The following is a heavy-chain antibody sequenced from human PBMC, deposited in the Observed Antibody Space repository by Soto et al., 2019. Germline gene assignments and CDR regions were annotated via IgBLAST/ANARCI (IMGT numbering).Heavy chain of an antibody. D-gene: IGHD2-8*01. CDR3: ARYNSYAIDY. CDR2: IHYSGTT. CDR1: GTSIRRYY. Sequence: VQLQESGPGLVKPSETLSLTCTVSGTSIRRYYWSWIRQPPGTGLEWIANIHYSGTTNYNPSLASRVTLSVDTSKNQFSLKMTSVTAADRAMYFCARYNSYAIDYWGRGTLVTVSS. J-gene: IGHJ4*02. V-gene: IGHV4-59*01.